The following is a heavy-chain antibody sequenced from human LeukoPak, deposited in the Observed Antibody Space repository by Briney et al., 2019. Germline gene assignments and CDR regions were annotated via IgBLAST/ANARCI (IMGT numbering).Heavy chain of an antibody. V-gene: IGHV3-23*01. Sequence: PGGSLRLSCAASGFTFSSYAMSWVRQAPGKGLEWVSAISGSGGSTYYADSVKGRFTISRDNSKNALYLQMNSLRAEDTAVYYCASSGWYYFDYWGQGTLVTVSS. J-gene: IGHJ4*02. D-gene: IGHD6-19*01. CDR1: GFTFSSYA. CDR2: ISGSGGST. CDR3: ASSGWYYFDY.